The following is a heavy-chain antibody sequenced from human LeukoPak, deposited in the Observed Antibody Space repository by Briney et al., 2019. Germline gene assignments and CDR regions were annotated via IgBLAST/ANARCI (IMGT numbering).Heavy chain of an antibody. CDR3: ARGEGGSWFDP. Sequence: PGGSLRLSCAASGFTFSVYWMSWVRQAPGKGLEWVANIKQDASEKYYVDSVKGRSTIYRDNAKNSLNLQMNSLRVEDTAVYYCARGEGGSWFDPWGQGTLVTVSS. D-gene: IGHD3-16*01. CDR2: IKQDASEK. J-gene: IGHJ5*02. V-gene: IGHV3-7*01. CDR1: GFTFSVYW.